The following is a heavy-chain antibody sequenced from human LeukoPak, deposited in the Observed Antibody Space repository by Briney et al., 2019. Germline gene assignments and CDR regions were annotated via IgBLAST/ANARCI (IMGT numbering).Heavy chain of an antibody. V-gene: IGHV3-74*01. D-gene: IGHD3-3*01. J-gene: IGHJ4*02. CDR2: IKTDGSIA. CDR1: GFSFSFYW. CDR3: ARALGGRFLEWLHFGY. Sequence: GGFLKLSCAASGFSFSFYWMHWVRQAPGKGPVWVSRIKTDGSIADYADSVKGRFTISRDNAKNSLYLQMNSLRAEDTAVYYCARALGGRFLEWLHFGYWGQGTLVTVSS.